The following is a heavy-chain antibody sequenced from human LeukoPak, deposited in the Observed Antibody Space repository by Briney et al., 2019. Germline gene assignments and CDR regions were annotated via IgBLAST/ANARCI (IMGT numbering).Heavy chain of an antibody. D-gene: IGHD3-22*01. V-gene: IGHV3-30*02. J-gene: IGHJ4*02. CDR2: ILYDGSNK. Sequence: GALRLSFSASGFTFTISGMHWVRQAPGKGLEGVAFILYDGSNKYYAESVKGRFTISRDNSKNTLYLQMNSLRAEDTAVYYCAKVPSYYDSSGYDYWGQGTLVTVSS. CDR3: AKVPSYYDSSGYDY. CDR1: GFTFTISG.